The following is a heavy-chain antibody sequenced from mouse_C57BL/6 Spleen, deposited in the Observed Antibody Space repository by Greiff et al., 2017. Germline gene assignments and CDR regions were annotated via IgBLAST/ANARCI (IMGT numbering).Heavy chain of an antibody. CDR3: ATLSSIYYGYGRSKGDY. D-gene: IGHD2-2*01. J-gene: IGHJ4*01. CDR2: IDPAHGNT. Sequence: EVKVVESVAELVRPGASVKLSCTASGFNIKNTYMHWVKQRPEQGLEWIGRIDPAHGNTKSAPTFQGQATITADTSSNTAYLQLSSLTSEDTAIYYCATLSSIYYGYGRSKGDYWGQGTSVTVSS. CDR1: GFNIKNTY. V-gene: IGHV14-3*01.